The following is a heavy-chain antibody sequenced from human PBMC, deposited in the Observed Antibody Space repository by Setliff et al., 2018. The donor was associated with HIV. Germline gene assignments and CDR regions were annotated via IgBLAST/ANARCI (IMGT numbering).Heavy chain of an antibody. D-gene: IGHD3-3*01. CDR1: GFSFRSYW. CDR2: ISYDGSNK. CDR3: ARDGELEDFWSGYYFPYFDY. V-gene: IGHV3-30*01. Sequence: GGSLRLSCVASGFSFRSYWMHWVRQAPGKGLEWVAVISYDGSNKYYADSVKGRFTISRDNSKNTLYLQMNSLRAEDTAVYYCARDGELEDFWSGYYFPYFDYWGQGTLVTVSS. J-gene: IGHJ4*02.